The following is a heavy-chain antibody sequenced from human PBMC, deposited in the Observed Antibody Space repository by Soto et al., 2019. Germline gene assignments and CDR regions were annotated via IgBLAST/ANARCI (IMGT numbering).Heavy chain of an antibody. CDR2: IYSGGST. V-gene: IGHV3-66*01. J-gene: IGHJ4*02. D-gene: IGHD3-10*01. Sequence: GGSLRLSCAASGFTVSSNYMSWVRQAPGKGLEWVSVIYSGGSTYYADSVKDRFTISRDNSKNTLYLQMNSLRAEDTAVYYCARDPGSNAFDYWGQGTLVTVSS. CDR1: GFTVSSNY. CDR3: ARDPGSNAFDY.